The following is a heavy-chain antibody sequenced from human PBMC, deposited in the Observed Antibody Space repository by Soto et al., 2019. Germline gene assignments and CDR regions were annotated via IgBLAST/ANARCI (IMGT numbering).Heavy chain of an antibody. CDR2: IIPVSGAA. Sequence: QVQLVQSGAEVKKPGSSVKVSCKASGGTFGSYAFSWVRQAPGQGLEWMGGIIPVSGAAHYAQKFQGRVPITADESTSTAYMEPSSLSSQATADYYSATALACRRTTYTLDYWGQGTRVIASS. V-gene: IGHV1-69*01. D-gene: IGHD2-2*01. CDR3: ATALACRRTTYTLDY. CDR1: GGTFGSYA. J-gene: IGHJ4*02.